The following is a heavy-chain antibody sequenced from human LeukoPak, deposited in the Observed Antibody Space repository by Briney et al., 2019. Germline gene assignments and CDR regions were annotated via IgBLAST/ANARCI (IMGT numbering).Heavy chain of an antibody. D-gene: IGHD3-22*01. V-gene: IGHV3-9*01. Sequence: GRSLRLSCAASGFTFDDYAMHWVRQAPGEGLEGVSGISWNSGSIGYADSVKGRFTISRDNAKSSLYLQMNSLRAEDTALYYCAKGQSYYDSSGYTPGVDYWGQGTLVTVS. CDR2: ISWNSGSI. CDR1: GFTFDDYA. CDR3: AKGQSYYDSSGYTPGVDY. J-gene: IGHJ4*02.